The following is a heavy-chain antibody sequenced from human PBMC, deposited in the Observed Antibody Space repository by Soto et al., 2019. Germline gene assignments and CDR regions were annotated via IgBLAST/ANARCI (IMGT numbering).Heavy chain of an antibody. V-gene: IGHV4-59*01. J-gene: IGHJ4*02. D-gene: IGHD2-15*01. CDR3: ARGLGYCSGGSCYEYYFDY. CDR2: IYYSGST. Sequence: PSETLSLTCTVSGGSISSYYWSWIRQPPGKGLEWIGYIYYSGSTNYNPSLKSRVTISVDTSKNQFSLKLSSVTAADTAVYYCARGLGYCSGGSCYEYYFDYWGQGTLVTVSS. CDR1: GGSISSYY.